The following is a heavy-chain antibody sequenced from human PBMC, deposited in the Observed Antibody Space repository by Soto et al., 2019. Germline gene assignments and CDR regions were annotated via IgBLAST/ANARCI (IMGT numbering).Heavy chain of an antibody. CDR1: GYTFYSHS. J-gene: IGHJ6*02. Sequence: QAQLVQSGAEVKKPGASVKDSCKASGYTFYSHSISWVRQAPGQGLEWMGRISSDNGNTRYAQKFRGRVTMTTDTSTSTVYMELRNLRSDDTAVYHCARCIQQDYYYGMDVWGQGTTVTVSS. CDR3: ARCIQQDYYYGMDV. V-gene: IGHV1-18*01. CDR2: ISSDNGNT. D-gene: IGHD5-18*01.